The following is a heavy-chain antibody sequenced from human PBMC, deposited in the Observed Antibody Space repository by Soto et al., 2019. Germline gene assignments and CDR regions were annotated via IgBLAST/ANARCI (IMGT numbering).Heavy chain of an antibody. Sequence: QVQLVQSGAEVKKPGSSVKXSCKAXXXTXSSYAISWVRQAPGQGLEWMGGIIPIFGTANYAQKFQGRVTITADESTSTAYMELSSLRSEDTAVYYCARQQPGIAVAGTELVYYYYGMDVWGQGTTVTVSS. CDR1: XXTXSSYA. J-gene: IGHJ6*02. D-gene: IGHD6-19*01. CDR2: IIPIFGTA. CDR3: ARQQPGIAVAGTELVYYYYGMDV. V-gene: IGHV1-69*01.